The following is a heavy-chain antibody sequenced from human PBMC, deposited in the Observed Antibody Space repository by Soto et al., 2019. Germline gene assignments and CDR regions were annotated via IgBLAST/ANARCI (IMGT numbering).Heavy chain of an antibody. V-gene: IGHV1-69*12. CDR2: IIPIFGTA. Sequence: QVQLVQSGAEVKKPGSSVKVSCKASGGTFSSYAISWVRQAPGQGLEWMGGIIPIFGTANYAQKFQGRVTITADESTSTAYMELSSLRSEDTAVYYCAREGYYDSSGYYDGYYYYGMDVWGQGTTVTVSS. D-gene: IGHD3-22*01. J-gene: IGHJ6*02. CDR3: AREGYYDSSGYYDGYYYYGMDV. CDR1: GGTFSSYA.